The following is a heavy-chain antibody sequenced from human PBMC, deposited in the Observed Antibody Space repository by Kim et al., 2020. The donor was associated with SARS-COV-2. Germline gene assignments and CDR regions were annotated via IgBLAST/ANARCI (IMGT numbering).Heavy chain of an antibody. J-gene: IGHJ4*02. CDR3: ARDYQPHTGMVARGDY. CDR1: GFTVSSNY. V-gene: IGHV3-66*01. D-gene: IGHD5-12*01. CDR2: IYSGGST. Sequence: GGSLRLSCAASGFTVSSNYMSWVRQAPGKGLEWVSVIYSGGSTYYADSVKGRFTISRDNSKNTLYLQMNSLRAEDTAVYYCARDYQPHTGMVARGDYWGQGTLVTVSS.